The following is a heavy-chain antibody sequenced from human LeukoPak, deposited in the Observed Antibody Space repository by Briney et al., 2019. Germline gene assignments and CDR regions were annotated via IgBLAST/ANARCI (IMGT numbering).Heavy chain of an antibody. Sequence: GGSLRLSCAASGFTFSNYWMHWVRQAPGKGLVWVSHINTDGSTTTYADSVKGRFTISRDNAKNTLYLQVHSLRAEDTAVYYCARDTYDTSGYYYGPFDYWGQGTLVTVSS. D-gene: IGHD3-22*01. J-gene: IGHJ4*02. CDR1: GFTFSNYW. CDR3: ARDTYDTSGYYYGPFDY. V-gene: IGHV3-74*01. CDR2: INTDGSTT.